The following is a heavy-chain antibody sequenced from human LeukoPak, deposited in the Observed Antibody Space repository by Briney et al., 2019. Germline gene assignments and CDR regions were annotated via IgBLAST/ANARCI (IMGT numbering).Heavy chain of an antibody. J-gene: IGHJ4*02. CDR3: ARVPRNLYCSSTSCYTEHFDY. V-gene: IGHV4-34*01. Sequence: SETLPLTCAVYGGSFSGYYWSWIRQPPGKGLEWIGEINHSGSTNYNPSLKSRVTISVDTSKNQFSLKLSSVTAADTAVYYCARVPRNLYCSSTSCYTEHFDYWGQGTLVTVSS. D-gene: IGHD2-2*02. CDR1: GGSFSGYY. CDR2: INHSGST.